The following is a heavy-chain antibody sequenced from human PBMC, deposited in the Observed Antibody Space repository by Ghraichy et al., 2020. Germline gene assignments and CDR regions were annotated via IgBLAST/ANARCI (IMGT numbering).Heavy chain of an antibody. CDR2: TYYRSKWCK. J-gene: IGHJ4*02. Sequence: SQTLSLTCAISGDSVSSNSAAWNWIRQSPSRGLEWLGRTYYRSKWCKHYAVSVKSRITINPDTSKNQFYLQMNSVTPEDTAVYYCARTAGIGVDYWGQGTLVTVSS. CDR1: GDSVSSNSAA. D-gene: IGHD1-26*01. V-gene: IGHV6-1*01. CDR3: ARTAGIGVDY.